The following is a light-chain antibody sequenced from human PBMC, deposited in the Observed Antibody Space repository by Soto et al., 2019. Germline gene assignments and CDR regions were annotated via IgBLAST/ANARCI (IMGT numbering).Light chain of an antibody. V-gene: IGKV3-20*01. CDR3: QQYGSSGT. CDR1: RSVSNY. J-gene: IGKJ1*01. CDR2: GAS. Sequence: EIVLTQSPATLSLSPGESATLSCRASRSVSNYLAWYQQKPGQAPRLLIYGASNRATGIPDGFSGSGSGTDFTLTISRLEPEDFAVYYCQQYGSSGTFGQGTKVDIK.